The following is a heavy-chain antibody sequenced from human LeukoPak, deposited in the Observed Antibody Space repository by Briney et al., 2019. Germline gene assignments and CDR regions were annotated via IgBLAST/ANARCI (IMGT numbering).Heavy chain of an antibody. D-gene: IGHD6-6*01. CDR3: AKNGYSSSGYYMDV. J-gene: IGHJ6*03. CDR1: GFTFSSYA. V-gene: IGHV3-23*01. Sequence: GGSLRLSCAASGFTFSSYAMSWVRQAPGKGLEWVSAISGSGGSTYYADSVKGRFTISRDNSKNTLYLQMNSLRAEDTAVYYCAKNGYSSSGYYMDVWGKGTTVTVSS. CDR2: ISGSGGST.